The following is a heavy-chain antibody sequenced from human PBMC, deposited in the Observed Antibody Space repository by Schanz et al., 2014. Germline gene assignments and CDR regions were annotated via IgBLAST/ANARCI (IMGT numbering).Heavy chain of an antibody. J-gene: IGHJ4*02. V-gene: IGHV3-21*04. CDR3: AKGQLLSYYFDY. Sequence: EVQLVESGGGLVQPGGSLRLSCAASGFTFNNFGMNWVRQAPGKGLEWVSCITGGSTTYTYYADSVRGRFTISRDNAKSSVYLQMNSLRAEDTAVYYCAKGQLLSYYFDYWGQGTLVTVSS. CDR1: GFTFNNFG. D-gene: IGHD2-21*01. CDR2: ITGGSTTYT.